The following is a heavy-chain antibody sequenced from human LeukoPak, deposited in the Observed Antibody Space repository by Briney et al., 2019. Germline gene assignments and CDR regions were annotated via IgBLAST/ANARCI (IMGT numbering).Heavy chain of an antibody. D-gene: IGHD2-2*01. Sequence: SVKVSCKASGGTFSSYAISWVRQAPGQGLEWMGGIIPIFGTANYAQKFQGRVTITADESTSTAYMELSSLRSEDTAVYYCARAGSRVVPAAVHYYYYYMDVWGKGTTVTISS. J-gene: IGHJ6*03. CDR3: ARAGSRVVPAAVHYYYYYMDV. CDR1: GGTFSSYA. V-gene: IGHV1-69*01. CDR2: IIPIFGTA.